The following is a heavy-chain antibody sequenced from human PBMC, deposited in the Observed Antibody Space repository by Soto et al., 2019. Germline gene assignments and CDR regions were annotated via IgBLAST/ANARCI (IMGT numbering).Heavy chain of an antibody. Sequence: EVQLVESGGGLVQPGGSLRLSCAASGFTFSSYSMNWVRQAPGKGLEWVSYISSSSSTIYYADSVKGRFTISRDNAKNSLYLQMNSLRDEDTAVYYCARAIRNVVSAAPHRVYYFDYWGQGTLVTVSS. J-gene: IGHJ4*02. CDR2: ISSSSSTI. D-gene: IGHD2-2*01. V-gene: IGHV3-48*02. CDR1: GFTFSSYS. CDR3: ARAIRNVVSAAPHRVYYFDY.